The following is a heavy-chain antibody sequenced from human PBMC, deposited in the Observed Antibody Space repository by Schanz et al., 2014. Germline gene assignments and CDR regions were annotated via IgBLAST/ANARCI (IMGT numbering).Heavy chain of an antibody. D-gene: IGHD6-19*01. V-gene: IGHV4-39*01. J-gene: IGHJ4*02. CDR3: ARLWGGWRIPDY. CDR2: IYYSGST. CDR1: GDSISSTSYY. Sequence: QLQMQESGPGLVKPSETLSLTCSVSGDSISSTSYYWGWIRQPPGKGLEWIGSIYYSGSTYYNAARKGGVPISVDPSKTRSPLKLNSVPAADSAVYYCARLWGGWRIPDYWGQGTLVTVSS.